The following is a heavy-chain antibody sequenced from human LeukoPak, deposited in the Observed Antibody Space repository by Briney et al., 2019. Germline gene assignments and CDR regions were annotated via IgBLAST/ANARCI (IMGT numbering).Heavy chain of an antibody. CDR2: IYHSGST. J-gene: IGHJ3*02. V-gene: IGHV4-30-2*01. Sequence: PSQTLSLTCAVSGGSISSGGYSWSWLRQPPGKGLEWIGYIYHSGSTYYNPSLKSRVTISVDRSKNQFSLKLSSVTAADTAVYYCARRLVSGAFDIWGQGTMVTVSS. D-gene: IGHD6-19*01. CDR1: GGSISSGGYS. CDR3: ARRLVSGAFDI.